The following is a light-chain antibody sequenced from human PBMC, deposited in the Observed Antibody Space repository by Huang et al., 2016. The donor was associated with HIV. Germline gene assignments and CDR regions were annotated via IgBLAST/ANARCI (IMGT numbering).Light chain of an antibody. Sequence: EILMTQSPVTLSVSPGERATLSCRARQSVGGNLAWYQHKPGQAPRLLISDASTRAPGVPVTFSGSGSGTEFTLTITSLQSEDLAFYYCQQYNNWPLTFGGGTKVEIK. J-gene: IGKJ4*01. CDR1: QSVGGN. CDR2: DAS. CDR3: QQYNNWPLT. V-gene: IGKV3-15*01.